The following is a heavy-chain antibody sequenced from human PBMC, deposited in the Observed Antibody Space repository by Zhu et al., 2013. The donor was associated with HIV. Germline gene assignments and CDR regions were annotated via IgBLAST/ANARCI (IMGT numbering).Heavy chain of an antibody. CDR3: ARRDPGLDPVVVVAATIRNWFDP. J-gene: IGHJ5*02. CDR1: GGSISSNNYY. CDR2: INHSGST. Sequence: QVQLQESGPGLVKPSETLSLTCTVSGGSISSNNYYWGWIRQPPGEGLEWIGEINHSGSTNYNPSLKSRVTISVDTSKNQFSLKLSSVTAADTAVYYCARRDPGLDPVVVVAATIRNWFDPWGQGNPGHRLL. D-gene: IGHD2-15*01. V-gene: IGHV4-39*07.